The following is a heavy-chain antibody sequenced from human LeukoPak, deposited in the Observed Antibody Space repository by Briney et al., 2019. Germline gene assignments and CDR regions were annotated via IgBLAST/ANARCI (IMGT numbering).Heavy chain of an antibody. D-gene: IGHD6-13*01. CDR2: IYPGDSDS. V-gene: IGHV5-51*01. J-gene: IGHJ4*02. CDR1: GYSFPSYW. CDR3: ARVSYSSSDFSFDY. Sequence: GESQKISCKGSGYSFPSYWIGWVRQMPGKGLEWMGIIYPGDSDSRYSPSFQGQVTISADKSITTAYLQWSSLKASDTAMYYCARVSYSSSDFSFDYWGQGTLVTVSS.